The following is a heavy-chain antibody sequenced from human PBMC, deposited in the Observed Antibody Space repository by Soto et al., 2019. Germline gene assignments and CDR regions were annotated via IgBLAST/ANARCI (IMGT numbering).Heavy chain of an antibody. CDR1: GYTFTSYW. CDR2: IDPNDSYT. CDR3: ARDPVIVATILSHPGPYYFAY. J-gene: IGHJ4*02. Sequence: PGESLKISCKGSGYTFTSYWISWVRQMPGKGLEWMGRIDPNDSYTNYSPSIEGHVTISADKSISTAYLQWSSVKASDTALYYCARDPVIVATILSHPGPYYFAYRGQGTLVTVSS. V-gene: IGHV5-10-1*01. D-gene: IGHD5-12*01.